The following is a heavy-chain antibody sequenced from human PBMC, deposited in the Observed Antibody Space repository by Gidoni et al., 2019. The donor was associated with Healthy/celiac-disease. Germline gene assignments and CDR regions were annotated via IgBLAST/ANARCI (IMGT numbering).Heavy chain of an antibody. CDR2: ISGRGSST. V-gene: IGHV3-23*01. J-gene: IGHJ4*02. D-gene: IGHD6-6*01. CDR3: ANDKYSSSSPGEFDY. Sequence: EVQLLELGGGWVPPGGCLRPSCAASGSTFSGYAVSWVRQASGTGLGWDSAISGRGSSTYYADSVKGRFTISRDNSKNTLYLQMNSLRAEDTAVYYCANDKYSSSSPGEFDYWGQGTLVTVSS. CDR1: GSTFSGYA.